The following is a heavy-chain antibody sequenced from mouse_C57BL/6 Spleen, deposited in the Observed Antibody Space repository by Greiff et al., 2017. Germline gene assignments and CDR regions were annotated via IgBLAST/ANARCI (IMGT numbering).Heavy chain of an antibody. Sequence: QVQLKQSGAELVRPGASVTLSCKASGYTFTDYEMHWVKQTPVHGLEWIGAIDPETGGTAYNQKFKGKAILTADKSSSTAYMELRSLTSEDSAVYYCTRVSSTGYFDVWGTVTTVTVSS. CDR1: GYTFTDYE. CDR3: TRVSSTGYFDV. V-gene: IGHV1-15*01. CDR2: IDPETGGT. J-gene: IGHJ1*03. D-gene: IGHD1-1*01.